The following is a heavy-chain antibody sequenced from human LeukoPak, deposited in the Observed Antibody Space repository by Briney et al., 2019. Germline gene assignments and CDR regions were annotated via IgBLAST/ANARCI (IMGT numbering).Heavy chain of an antibody. Sequence: GRSLRLSCAASGFTFSDYAMHWVRQAPGKGLEWVAVIWYDGSNEKYGDSVKGQFTISRDNSKNTLYLQMNSLRAEDTAMYYCAREETGAFDLWGLGTMVTVSS. J-gene: IGHJ3*01. CDR1: GFTFSDYA. CDR3: AREETGAFDL. CDR2: IWYDGSNE. D-gene: IGHD3-9*01. V-gene: IGHV3-33*01.